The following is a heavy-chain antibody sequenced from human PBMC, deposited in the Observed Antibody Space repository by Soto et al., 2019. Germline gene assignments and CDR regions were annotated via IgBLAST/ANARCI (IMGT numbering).Heavy chain of an antibody. D-gene: IGHD5-12*01. CDR1: GFTFSSYG. CDR3: ARDGTILAVRSNPHYYYYYMDV. V-gene: IGHV3-33*01. CDR2: IWYDGSNK. Sequence: QVQLVESGGGVVQPGRSLRLSCAASGFTFSSYGMHWVRQAPGKGLEWVAVIWYDGSNKYYADSVKGRFTIARDNSKNTLYLQMNSLRAEDTAVYYCARDGTILAVRSNPHYYYYYMDVWGKGTTVTVSS. J-gene: IGHJ6*03.